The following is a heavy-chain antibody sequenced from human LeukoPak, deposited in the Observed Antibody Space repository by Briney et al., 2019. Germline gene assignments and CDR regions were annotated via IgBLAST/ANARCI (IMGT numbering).Heavy chain of an antibody. CDR3: ARVELYASGWYGSIDY. CDR2: ISYDGTNK. CDR1: GFTFSSYG. D-gene: IGHD6-19*01. Sequence: GGSLRLSCAASGFTFSSYGMHWVRQAPGKGLEWVAVISYDGTNKYYADSVKGRFTISRDNSKNTLYLQMDSLRTEDTAVYYCARVELYASGWYGSIDYWGRGTLVAVSS. V-gene: IGHV3-30*03. J-gene: IGHJ4*02.